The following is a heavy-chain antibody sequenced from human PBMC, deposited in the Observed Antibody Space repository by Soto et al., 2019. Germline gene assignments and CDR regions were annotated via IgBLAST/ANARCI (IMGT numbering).Heavy chain of an antibody. J-gene: IGHJ5*02. CDR1: TFSMYS. V-gene: IGHV3-21*06. D-gene: IGHD1-26*01. CDR3: TRDEGGSYDSWFHP. CDR2: ISSGAAYI. Sequence: EVQVVESGGGLVKPGGSLTLSCNFTFSMYSMNWVRQAPGKGLEWVASISSGAAYIKYAGSVQGRFTISRDNAKNTESLQMISLRVEDTAVYFCTRDEGGSYDSWFHPWGQGTQVTVSA.